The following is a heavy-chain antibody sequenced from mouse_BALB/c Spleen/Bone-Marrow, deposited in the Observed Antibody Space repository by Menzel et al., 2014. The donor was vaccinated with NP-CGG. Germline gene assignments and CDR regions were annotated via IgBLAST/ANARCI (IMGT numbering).Heavy chain of an antibody. CDR3: ARDHVVGY. Sequence: EVKLMESGGGLVQPGGSLKLSCAASGFTFSTYGMSWVRQTPDKRLELVASINNNGGSTYYPDSVKGRFTISRGNAKNTLYLQMSSLKSEDTAMYYCARDHVVGYWGQGTLVTVSA. J-gene: IGHJ3*01. CDR2: INNNGGST. V-gene: IGHV5-6-3*01. CDR1: GFTFSTYG.